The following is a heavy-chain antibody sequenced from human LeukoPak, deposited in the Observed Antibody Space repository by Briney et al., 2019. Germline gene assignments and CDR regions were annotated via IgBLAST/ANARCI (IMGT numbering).Heavy chain of an antibody. CDR1: GFTFSGYW. Sequence: GGSLRLSRAASGFTFSGYWMHWVRQAPGKGLVWVSRINSDGSSTSYADSVKGRFTISRDNAKNTLYLQMNNLRAEDTAVYYCARRVGYSYGYGDYFDYWGQGTLVTVSS. J-gene: IGHJ4*02. V-gene: IGHV3-74*01. CDR2: INSDGSST. D-gene: IGHD5-18*01. CDR3: ARRVGYSYGYGDYFDY.